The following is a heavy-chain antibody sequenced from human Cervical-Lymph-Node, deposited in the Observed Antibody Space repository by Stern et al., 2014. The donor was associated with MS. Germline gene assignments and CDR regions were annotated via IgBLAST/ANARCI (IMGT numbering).Heavy chain of an antibody. CDR1: GGTFSSYA. J-gene: IGHJ6*02. V-gene: IGHV1-69*01. Sequence: VQLVESGAEVKKPGSSVKVSCKASGGTFSSYAINWVRQAPGQGLEWMGGIIPIFGTANYAQKFQGRVTITADESTSTAYMELSSLRSEDTAVYYCARDVIVVVITDYYYGMDVWGQGTTVTVSS. CDR3: ARDVIVVVITDYYYGMDV. CDR2: IIPIFGTA. D-gene: IGHD3-22*01.